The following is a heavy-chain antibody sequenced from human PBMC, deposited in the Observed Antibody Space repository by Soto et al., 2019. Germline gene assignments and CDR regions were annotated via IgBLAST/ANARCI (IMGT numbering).Heavy chain of an antibody. CDR2: ISYRGAT. J-gene: IGHJ4*02. CDR3: AREGYNFGPFES. CDR1: GDSLNNYY. D-gene: IGHD5-18*01. Sequence: PSETLSLTCIVSGDSLNNYYWSWIRRPPGMGLEWIASISYRGATNYNSSLKSRVTISIDTSKNQFSLDFNSVTAADTAVYYCAREGYNFGPFESWGQGALVTVSS. V-gene: IGHV4-59*01.